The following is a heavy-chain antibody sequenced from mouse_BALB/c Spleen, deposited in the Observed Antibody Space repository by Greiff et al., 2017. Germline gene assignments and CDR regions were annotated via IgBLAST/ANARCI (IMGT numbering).Heavy chain of an antibody. Sequence: VKLVESGAELVRPGASVKLSCKASGYTFTDYEMHWVKQTPVHGLEWIGAIHPGSGGTAYNQKFKGKATLTADKSSSTAYMELSSLTSEDSAVYYCTRKGGQLGLPWFAYWGQGTLVTVSA. CDR1: GYTFTDYE. CDR3: TRKGGQLGLPWFAY. D-gene: IGHD3-2*01. J-gene: IGHJ3*01. CDR2: IHPGSGGT. V-gene: IGHV1-15*01.